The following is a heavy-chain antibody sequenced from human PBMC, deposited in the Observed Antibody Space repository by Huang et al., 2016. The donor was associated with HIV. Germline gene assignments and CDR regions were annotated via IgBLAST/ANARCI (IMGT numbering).Heavy chain of an antibody. J-gene: IGHJ5*02. CDR3: ARRWDYDFWSGSSYGS. CDR1: GGSIDNRNSY. Sequence: QLQLQESGPGQVKPSETLSLTCTVSGGSIDNRNSYWGWIRQPPGKGLEWIGKIYYSGTTYYNPSRKSRVTISVDTSNNQFALMLDSVTAADTAVYYCARRWDYDFWSGSSYGSWGQGTLVTVSS. V-gene: IGHV4-39*01. CDR2: IYYSGTT. D-gene: IGHD3-3*01.